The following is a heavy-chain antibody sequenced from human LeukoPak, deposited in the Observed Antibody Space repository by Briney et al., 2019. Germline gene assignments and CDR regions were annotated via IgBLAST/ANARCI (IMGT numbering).Heavy chain of an antibody. V-gene: IGHV4-4*09. D-gene: IGHD6-13*01. J-gene: IGHJ4*02. Sequence: PSETLSLTCSVCGASVTAYHWTWIRQPPGKGLEWIGYIDTSGTTNYIPSLKSRAFISVDTSKNQFSLRLTSVTAADTAVYYCGGIATAGTVDLWGRGALVTVSS. CDR3: GGIATAGTVDL. CDR2: IDTSGTT. CDR1: GASVTAYH.